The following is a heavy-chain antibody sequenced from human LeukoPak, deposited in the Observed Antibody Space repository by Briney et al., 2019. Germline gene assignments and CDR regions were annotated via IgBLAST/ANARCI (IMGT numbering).Heavy chain of an antibody. CDR1: GGSFSSSSYY. D-gene: IGHD2-2*01. CDR2: IYYSGST. J-gene: IGHJ5*02. Sequence: PSETLSLTCTVSGGSFSSSSYYWGWIRQPPGKGLEWIGSIYYSGSTYYNPSLKSRVTISVDTSKNQFSLKLSSVTAADTAVYYCARRRRYCSSTSCYNWFDPWGQGTLVTVSS. V-gene: IGHV4-39*01. CDR3: ARRRRYCSSTSCYNWFDP.